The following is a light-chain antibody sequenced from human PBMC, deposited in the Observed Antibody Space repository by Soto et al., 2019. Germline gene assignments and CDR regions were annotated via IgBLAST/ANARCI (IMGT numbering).Light chain of an antibody. J-gene: IGKJ4*01. CDR3: QQTYSIPLT. CDR1: QTINNY. Sequence: DIHMTQSPSSLSSSLGDRVTITFLTSQTINNYLNWYQQKPGRAPKLLIYAAYNLQSGVPSRFSGSGSGTDFTLAISALQPDDFATYFCQQTYSIPLTFGGGTKVDIK. CDR2: AAY. V-gene: IGKV1-39*01.